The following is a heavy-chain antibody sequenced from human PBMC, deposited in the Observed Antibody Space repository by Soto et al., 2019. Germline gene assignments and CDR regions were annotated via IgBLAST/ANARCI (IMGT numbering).Heavy chain of an antibody. CDR1: GGSFSGYY. CDR2: IYYSGSS. J-gene: IGHJ4*02. V-gene: IGHV4-59*08. CDR3: ARHSNEYRKSLDY. Sequence: SETLSLTCAVYGGSFSGYYWTWIRQPPGKGLEWIAYIYYSGSSNSNPSIKSRVTISVDTSKNQFSLKLSSVTAADTAVYYCARHSNEYRKSLDYWGQGTLVTVSS. D-gene: IGHD1-1*01.